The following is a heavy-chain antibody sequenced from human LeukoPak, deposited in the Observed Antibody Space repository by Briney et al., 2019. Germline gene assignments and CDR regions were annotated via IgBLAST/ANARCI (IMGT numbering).Heavy chain of an antibody. V-gene: IGHV3-21*01. D-gene: IGHD3-10*01. CDR1: GFTFSIYS. Sequence: GGSLRLSCAASGFTFSIYSINWVRQAPGKGLEWVSFITGNSNYIYYADSVKGRFTISRDNAKNSLYLQMNSLRVEDTAVYYCARDRVSGSGSIDYWGQGTLVAVSS. CDR3: ARDRVSGSGSIDY. J-gene: IGHJ4*02. CDR2: ITGNSNYI.